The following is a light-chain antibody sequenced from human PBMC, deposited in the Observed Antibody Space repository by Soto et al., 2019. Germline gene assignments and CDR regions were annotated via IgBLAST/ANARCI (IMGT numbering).Light chain of an antibody. J-gene: IGKJ5*01. CDR2: TTS. CDR1: QTISQY. Sequence: DIQMTQSPSSLSASVGDRVSITCRASQTISQYLNWFQQKPGEAPNLLIYTTSTLQSGVPSRFSGSGSGTDFTLTINNLQPEDFATYYCEQGYDIPFTFGQGTRLEI. CDR3: EQGYDIPFT. V-gene: IGKV1-39*01.